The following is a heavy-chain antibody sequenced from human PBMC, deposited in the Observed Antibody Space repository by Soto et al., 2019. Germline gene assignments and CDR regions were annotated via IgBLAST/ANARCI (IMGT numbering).Heavy chain of an antibody. D-gene: IGHD6-19*01. Sequence: QVQLQQWGAGLLKPSETLSLTCAVYGGSFSGYYWSWIRQPPGKGLEWIGEINHSGSTNYNPSLKSRVTISGDTSKNQFSLKVSSVTAADTAVYYCARGAVAGIYYGMDVWGQGTTVTVSS. J-gene: IGHJ6*02. V-gene: IGHV4-34*01. CDR2: INHSGST. CDR3: ARGAVAGIYYGMDV. CDR1: GGSFSGYY.